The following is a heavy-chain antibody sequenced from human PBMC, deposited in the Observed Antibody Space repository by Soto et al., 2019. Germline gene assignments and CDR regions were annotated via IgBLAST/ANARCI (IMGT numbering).Heavy chain of an antibody. Sequence: ASETLSLTCTVSGGSVRSGDYFWIWLRHSPGKRLEWIAYIYYSGSTNYNPSLKSRATISVDTSKSQVSLTLTSMTAADAALYYCARSPNYYYYGFDVWGQGTAVTVSS. V-gene: IGHV4-61*08. CDR1: GGSVRSGDYF. D-gene: IGHD3-10*01. J-gene: IGHJ6*02. CDR3: ARSPNYYYYGFDV. CDR2: IYYSGST.